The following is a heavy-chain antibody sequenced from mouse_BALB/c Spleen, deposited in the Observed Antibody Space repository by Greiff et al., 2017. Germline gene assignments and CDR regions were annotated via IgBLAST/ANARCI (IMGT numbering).Heavy chain of an antibody. CDR1: GYSITSGYY. V-gene: IGHV3-6*02. Sequence: EVQLQESGPGLVKPSKSLSLTCSVTGYSITSGYYWNWIRQFPGNKLEWMGYISYDGSNNYNPSLKNRISITRDTSKNQFFLKLNSVTTEDTATYYCAREGPRVYFDYWGQGTTLTVSS. CDR3: AREGPRVYFDY. CDR2: ISYDGSN. J-gene: IGHJ2*01.